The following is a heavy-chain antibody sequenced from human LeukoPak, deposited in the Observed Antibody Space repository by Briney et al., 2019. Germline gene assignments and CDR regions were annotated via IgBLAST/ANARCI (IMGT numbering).Heavy chain of an antibody. V-gene: IGHV1-18*01. J-gene: IGHJ4*02. CDR3: ARDPGVVVTAYVDY. CDR2: ISANNGNT. Sequence: ASEKVSCKASGYTFTSYGISWVRQAPGQGLEWMGWISANNGNTNYAQKLQGRVTMTTDTSTSTAYMELRSLRSDDTAVYYCARDPGVVVTAYVDYWGQGTLVTVSS. D-gene: IGHD2-21*02. CDR1: GYTFTSYG.